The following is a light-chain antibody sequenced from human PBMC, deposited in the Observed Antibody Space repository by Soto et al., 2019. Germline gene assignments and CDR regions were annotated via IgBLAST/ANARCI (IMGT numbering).Light chain of an antibody. CDR3: QQRSNWPPFT. CDR1: QSVSRY. V-gene: IGKV3-11*01. CDR2: DAS. J-gene: IGKJ3*01. Sequence: EIVLTQSPATLSLSPGERATLSCRASQSVSRYLAWYQQKPGQAPRLLIYDASNRATGIPARFSGSGSGPDFTLTISSLEPEDLAVYYCQQRSNWPPFTFGPGTKVDIK.